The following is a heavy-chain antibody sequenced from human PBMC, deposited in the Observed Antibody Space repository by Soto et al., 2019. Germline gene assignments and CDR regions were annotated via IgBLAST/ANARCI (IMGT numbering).Heavy chain of an antibody. D-gene: IGHD2-2*01. V-gene: IGHV1-18*01. CDR3: ARGEEYCSSTSCYFSFPDY. Sequence: ASVKVSCKASGYTFTSYGISWVRQAPGQGLEWMGLISAYNGNTNYAQKLQGRVTMTTDTSTSTAYMELRSLRSDDTAVYYCARGEEYCSSTSCYFSFPDYWGQGTLVTVSS. CDR1: GYTFTSYG. J-gene: IGHJ4*02. CDR2: ISAYNGNT.